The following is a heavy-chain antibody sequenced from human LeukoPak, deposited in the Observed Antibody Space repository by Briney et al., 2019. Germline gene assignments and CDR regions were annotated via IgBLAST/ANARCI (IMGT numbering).Heavy chain of an antibody. CDR3: ARDVSLDF. V-gene: IGHV3-13*01. Sequence: PGGSLRLSCAASGFTFSSYDMHWVRQATGKGLEWVSAIGTAGDTYYPGSVKGRFTISRDNPKNSLYLQMNGLRAEDTAVYYCARDVSLDFWGQGTLVTVSS. CDR1: GFTFSSYD. CDR2: IGTAGDT. J-gene: IGHJ4*02.